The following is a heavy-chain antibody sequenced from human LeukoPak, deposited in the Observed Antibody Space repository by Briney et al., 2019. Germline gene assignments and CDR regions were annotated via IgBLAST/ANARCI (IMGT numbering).Heavy chain of an antibody. Sequence: ASVKVSCKASGYTFTGYYMHWVRQAPGQGLEWMGWINPNSGGTNYAQKFQGRVTMTRDTSISTAYMELSSLRSEDTAVYYCARGGSSSSTEELFSSGWYSYYYGMDVWGQGTTVTVSS. CDR2: INPNSGGT. CDR1: GYTFTGYY. CDR3: ARGGSSSSTEELFSSGWYSYYYGMDV. V-gene: IGHV1-2*02. J-gene: IGHJ6*02. D-gene: IGHD6-19*01.